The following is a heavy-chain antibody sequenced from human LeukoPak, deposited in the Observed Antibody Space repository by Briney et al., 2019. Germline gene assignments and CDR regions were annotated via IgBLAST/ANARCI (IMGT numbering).Heavy chain of an antibody. D-gene: IGHD3-10*01. CDR3: ARVPHPITMVRGVIIWFDP. Sequence: ASVKVSCKASGYTFTGYYMHWARQAPGQGLEWMGWINPNSGGTNYAQKFQGRVTMTRDTSISTAYMELSRLRSDDTAVYYCARVPHPITMVRGVIIWFDPWGQGTLVTVSS. J-gene: IGHJ5*02. CDR2: INPNSGGT. CDR1: GYTFTGYY. V-gene: IGHV1-2*02.